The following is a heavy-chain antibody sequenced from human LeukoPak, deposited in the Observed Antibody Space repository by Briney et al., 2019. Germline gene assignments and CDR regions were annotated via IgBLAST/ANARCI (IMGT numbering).Heavy chain of an antibody. CDR2: IYPDDSDT. CDR1: GYSFTSYW. V-gene: IGHV5-51*01. J-gene: IGHJ4*02. CDR3: ARSSSYHHYNTFDY. D-gene: IGHD2-15*01. Sequence: GGALKISFKGSGYSFTSYWIGWGRPMAGKGLEWMGIIYPDDSDTRYSPSFEGQVTISVDKCISTAYLQWSSLKASDTAMYYCARSSSYHHYNTFDYWGQGTLVTVSS.